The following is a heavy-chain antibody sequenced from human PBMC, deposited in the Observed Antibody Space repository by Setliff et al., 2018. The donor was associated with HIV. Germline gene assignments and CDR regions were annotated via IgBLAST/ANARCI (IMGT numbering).Heavy chain of an antibody. V-gene: IGHV4-39*01. D-gene: IGHD4-4*01. Sequence: SATLSLTCAVSGGSINSSSDYWGWIRQPPGKGLEWIGTIYYSGSTYYKPSLKSRVTISLDTSKKHFSLKLNSVTAADTAVYYCARQPLQSHFDYWGQGILVTVSS. CDR2: IYYSGST. CDR1: GGSINSSSDY. CDR3: ARQPLQSHFDY. J-gene: IGHJ4*02.